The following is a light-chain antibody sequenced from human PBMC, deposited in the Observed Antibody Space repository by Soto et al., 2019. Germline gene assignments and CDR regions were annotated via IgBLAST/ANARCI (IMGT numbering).Light chain of an antibody. CDR2: EAS. CDR1: QSVSSY. J-gene: IGKJ4*01. CDR3: QQRTDWVT. V-gene: IGKV3-11*01. Sequence: EIVLTQSPATLSLSPGERATLSCRASQSVSSYLAWYQQKPGQAPRLLIYEASNRATGIPARFSGSGSGTGFTLTISRLEPEDFAVYYCQQRTDWVTFGGGTKVEIK.